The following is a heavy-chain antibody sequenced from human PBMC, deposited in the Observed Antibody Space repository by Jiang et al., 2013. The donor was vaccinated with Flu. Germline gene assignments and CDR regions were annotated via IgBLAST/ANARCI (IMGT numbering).Heavy chain of an antibody. CDR3: ARGMDGSGYYYVLTYYYYMDV. Sequence: QLVESGGGLVQPGGSLRLSCAASGFTFSRYEMNWVRQAPGKGLEWLSYISSRDSTIYYADSVKGRFTISRDNAKNSLYLQINSLSAEDTAVYYCARGMDGSGYYYVLTYYYYMDVWGKGTTVTVSS. CDR1: GFTFSRYE. J-gene: IGHJ6*03. D-gene: IGHD3-22*01. CDR2: ISSRDSTI. V-gene: IGHV3-48*03.